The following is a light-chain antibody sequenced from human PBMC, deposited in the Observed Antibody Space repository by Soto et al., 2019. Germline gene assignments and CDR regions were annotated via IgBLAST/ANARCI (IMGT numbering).Light chain of an antibody. J-gene: IGKJ1*01. CDR1: ESVRSAY. CDR2: GAS. Sequence: EIVLTQSPGTLSLSPGERATVSCRASESVRSAYLAWYQQKPGQAPRLLMYGASSRATGIPDRFSGSGSGTDFTLTISRLEPEEFAVYYCQQYGSSPQTFGQGTKVEI. CDR3: QQYGSSPQT. V-gene: IGKV3-20*01.